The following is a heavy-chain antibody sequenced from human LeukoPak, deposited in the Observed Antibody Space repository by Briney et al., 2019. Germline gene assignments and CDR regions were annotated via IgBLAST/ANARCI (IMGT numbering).Heavy chain of an antibody. CDR1: GGSISGYY. J-gene: IGHJ3*01. CDR2: ISYIGST. D-gene: IGHD4-17*01. V-gene: IGHV4-59*13. CDR3: ARDLVTVTKGFDV. Sequence: SETLSLTCSVSGGSISGYYWSWIRQPPGRRLEWIGYISYIGSTNYNPSLKSRVTISIDTSKNQFSLKLRSVTAADTAVYYCARDLVTVTKGFDVWGQGTMVSVSS.